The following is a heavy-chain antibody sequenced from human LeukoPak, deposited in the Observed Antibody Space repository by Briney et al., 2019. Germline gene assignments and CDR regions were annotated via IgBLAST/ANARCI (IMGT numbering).Heavy chain of an antibody. CDR1: GFTFSSYG. D-gene: IGHD3-22*01. CDR3: AKWAYYDSSGYDY. V-gene: IGHV3-30*02. Sequence: PGGSLRLSCAASGFTFSSYGMHWVRQAPGKGLEWVAVIWYDGSNKYYADSVKGRFTISRDNSKNTLYLQMNSLRAEDTAVYYCAKWAYYDSSGYDYWGQGTLVTVSS. J-gene: IGHJ4*02. CDR2: IWYDGSNK.